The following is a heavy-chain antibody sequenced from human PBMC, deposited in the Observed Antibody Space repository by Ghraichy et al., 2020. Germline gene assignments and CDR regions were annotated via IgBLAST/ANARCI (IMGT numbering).Heavy chain of an antibody. V-gene: IGHV1-24*01. Sequence: ASVKVSCKVSGYTLTELSMHWVRQAPGKGLEWMGVFDPEDGETIYAQKFQGRVTMAEDTSTDTAYMELSSLRSEDTAVYYCATVPILTGRYYYYMDVWGKGTTVTVSS. D-gene: IGHD3-9*01. CDR2: FDPEDGET. CDR1: GYTLTELS. J-gene: IGHJ6*03. CDR3: ATVPILTGRYYYYMDV.